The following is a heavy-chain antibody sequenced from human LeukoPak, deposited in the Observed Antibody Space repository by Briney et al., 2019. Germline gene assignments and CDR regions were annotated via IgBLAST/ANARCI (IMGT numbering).Heavy chain of an antibody. CDR3: SKWKAIVLVPAARSPIDY. Sequence: GGSLRLSCAASGFTFRNYGMSWVRQAPGKGLEWVSPISGSGVTTYYADSVKGRFTISRDNSKHTLYLQMNSLRAEDTAVYYCSKWKAIVLVPAARSPIDYWGQGTLVTVSS. J-gene: IGHJ4*02. CDR1: GFTFRNYG. V-gene: IGHV3-23*01. D-gene: IGHD2-2*01. CDR2: ISGSGVTT.